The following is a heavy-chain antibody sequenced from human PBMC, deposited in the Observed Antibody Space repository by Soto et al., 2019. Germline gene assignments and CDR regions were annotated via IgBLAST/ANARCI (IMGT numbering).Heavy chain of an antibody. D-gene: IGHD6-13*01. CDR1: GFTFSSYG. J-gene: IGHJ4*02. V-gene: IGHV3-33*08. Sequence: VQLVESGGGLVKPGGSLRLSCAASGFTFSSYGMHWVRQAPGKGLEWVAVIWYDGSNKYYADSVKGRFTISRDNSKNTLYLQMNSLRAEDTAVYYCARDESAAAGSWCFDYWGQGTLVTVSS. CDR2: IWYDGSNK. CDR3: ARDESAAAGSWCFDY.